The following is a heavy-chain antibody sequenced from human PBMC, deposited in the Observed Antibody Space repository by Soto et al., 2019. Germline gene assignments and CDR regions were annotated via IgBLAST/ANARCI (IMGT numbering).Heavy chain of an antibody. D-gene: IGHD3-22*01. V-gene: IGHV1-69*06. CDR2: IIPIFGTA. J-gene: IGHJ4*02. CDR3: ARVGSSGYYLDY. CDR1: GGTFSSYA. Sequence: ASVEVSCKASGGTFSSYAISWVRQAPGQGLEWMGGIIPIFGTANYAQKFQGRVTITADKSTSTAYMELSSLRSEDTAVYYCARVGSSGYYLDYWGQGTLVTAPQ.